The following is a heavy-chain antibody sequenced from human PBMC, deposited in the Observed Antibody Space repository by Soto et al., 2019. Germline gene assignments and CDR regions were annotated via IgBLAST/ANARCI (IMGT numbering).Heavy chain of an antibody. D-gene: IGHD3-10*01. CDR3: ASMGYHYGSGSYPLDY. Sequence: SETLSLTCTVSGGSIGSYYWTWIRQPPGKGLEWIGFMYNSGSTHYNPSLKSRVTISLDTSKNQFSLNLRSVTAADTAVYYCASMGYHYGSGSYPLDYWGQGTLVHRLL. J-gene: IGHJ4*02. CDR2: MYNSGST. CDR1: GGSIGSYY. V-gene: IGHV4-59*08.